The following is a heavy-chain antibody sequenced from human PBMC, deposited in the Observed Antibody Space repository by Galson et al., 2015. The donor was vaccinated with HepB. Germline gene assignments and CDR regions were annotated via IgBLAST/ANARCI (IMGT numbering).Heavy chain of an antibody. J-gene: IGHJ4*02. Sequence: SLRLSCAASGFTFSSYGMHWVRQAPGKGLEWVAVIWYDGSNKYYADSVKGRFTISRDNSMNTLYLQMNSLRAEDTAVYYCARELRFLEWLLSGAYYSDYWGQGTLVTVSS. CDR1: GFTFSSYG. D-gene: IGHD3-3*01. CDR2: IWYDGSNK. V-gene: IGHV3-33*01. CDR3: ARELRFLEWLLSGAYYSDY.